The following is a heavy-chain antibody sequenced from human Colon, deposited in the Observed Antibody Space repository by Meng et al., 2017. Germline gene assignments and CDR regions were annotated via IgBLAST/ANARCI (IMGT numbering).Heavy chain of an antibody. Sequence: GESLEISGAASGFTVGSNYVSWVRPAPGKGLEWVSGVYNNGNTHYAHSVKGRFTISRDNSKNTLYLQMSSLRAENTAIYYCAKGRTDFDHWGQGTLVTVSS. CDR2: VYNNGNT. J-gene: IGHJ4*02. V-gene: IGHV3-53*01. CDR3: AKGRTDFDH. CDR1: GFTVGSNY.